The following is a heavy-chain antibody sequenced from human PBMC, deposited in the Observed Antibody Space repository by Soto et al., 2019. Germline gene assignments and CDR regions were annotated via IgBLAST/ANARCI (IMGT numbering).Heavy chain of an antibody. CDR2: IYWNDDK. V-gene: IGHV2-5*01. Sequence: QITLKESGPTLVKPTQTLTLTCTFSGFSLSTSGVGVGWIRQPPGQALEWLALIYWNDDKRYSPSLKSRLTIAKDTSKTQVVLNMTNMDPVDTATYFCARRPRYSNYVDYWGQGTLVTVSS. CDR1: GFSLSTSGVG. CDR3: ARRPRYSNYVDY. D-gene: IGHD4-4*01. J-gene: IGHJ4*02.